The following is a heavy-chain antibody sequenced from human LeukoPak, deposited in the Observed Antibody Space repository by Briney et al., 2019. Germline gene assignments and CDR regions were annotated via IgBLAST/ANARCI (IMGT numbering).Heavy chain of an antibody. CDR1: GFTLSSYA. J-gene: IGHJ4*02. V-gene: IGHV3-30*04. D-gene: IGHD3-22*01. CDR3: ARDALSYDSSGYPDY. CDR2: ISYDGSNK. Sequence: GRSLRLSCAASGFTLSSYAMHWVRQAPGKGLEWVAVISYDGSNKYYADSVKGRFTISRDNSKNTLYLQMNSLRAEDTAVYYCARDALSYDSSGYPDYWGQGTLVTVSS.